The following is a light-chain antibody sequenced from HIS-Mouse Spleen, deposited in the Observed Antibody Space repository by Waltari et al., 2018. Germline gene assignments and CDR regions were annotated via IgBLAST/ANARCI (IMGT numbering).Light chain of an antibody. CDR3: QRSYSTTRT. J-gene: IGKJ1*01. CDR2: AAS. Sequence: DIQMTQSPSSLSASVGDRVTITCRESQSISSYLHWYQQKPGKAPKLLIYAASSLQSGVPSRFSGSGCGTDCTLPISSLQPDDFATYYCQRSYSTTRTFGQGTKVEIK. V-gene: IGKV1-39*01. CDR1: QSISSY.